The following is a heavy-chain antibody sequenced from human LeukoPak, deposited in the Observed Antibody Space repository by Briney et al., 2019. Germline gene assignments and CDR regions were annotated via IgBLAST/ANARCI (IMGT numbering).Heavy chain of an antibody. D-gene: IGHD4-11*01. V-gene: IGHV4-4*07. CDR3: ARGDYSNVDY. CDR2: IYTSGRT. J-gene: IGHJ4*02. Sequence: SETLSLTCTVSGGSLSSYYWSWIRQPAGKGLEGIGRIYTSGRTNYNPSLKSRVTMSVDTSKIQFSLKLSSVTAADTAVYYCARGDYSNVDYWGQGTLVTVSS. CDR1: GGSLSSYY.